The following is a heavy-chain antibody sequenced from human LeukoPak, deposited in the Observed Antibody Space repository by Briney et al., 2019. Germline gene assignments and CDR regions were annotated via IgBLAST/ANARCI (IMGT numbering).Heavy chain of an antibody. CDR1: GGSISSRSYY. Sequence: SETLSLTCTVSGGSISSRSYYWGWIRQPPGKGLEWIGSIYYSGNTYYNPSLKSRVTISVDTYKNQFSLKLSSVTAADTAVYYCASIRQVVVITTEEDAFDIWGQGTMVTVSS. J-gene: IGHJ3*02. CDR3: ASIRQVVVITTEEDAFDI. V-gene: IGHV4-39*01. CDR2: IYYSGNT. D-gene: IGHD3-22*01.